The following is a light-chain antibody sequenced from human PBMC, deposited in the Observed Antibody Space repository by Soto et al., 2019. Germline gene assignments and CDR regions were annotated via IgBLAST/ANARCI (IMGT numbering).Light chain of an antibody. CDR3: ATWDDSLSAAG. V-gene: IGLV1-51*01. CDR1: SSNIGNNY. CDR2: DNN. Sequence: QSVLTQPPSVSAAPGQKVTISCSGSSSNIGNNYVSWYQHIAGTAPKLLIYDNNNRPSGIPDRFSGSKSGTSATLGITGLRTGDEADYYCATWDDSLSAAGFGPGTKLTVL. J-gene: IGLJ1*01.